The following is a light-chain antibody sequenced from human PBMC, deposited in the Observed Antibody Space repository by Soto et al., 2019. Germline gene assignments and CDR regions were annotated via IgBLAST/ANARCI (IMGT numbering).Light chain of an antibody. Sequence: QLVLTQPPSASGTPGQRVTISCSGSSSNIGSNYVSWYQQLPETAPKLLIYRNNQRPSGVPDRFSGSKSGTSASLASSGLRSEDEADYYCAAWDDSLSGLYVFGPGTKLTVL. CDR2: RNN. J-gene: IGLJ1*01. CDR3: AAWDDSLSGLYV. V-gene: IGLV1-47*01. CDR1: SSNIGSNY.